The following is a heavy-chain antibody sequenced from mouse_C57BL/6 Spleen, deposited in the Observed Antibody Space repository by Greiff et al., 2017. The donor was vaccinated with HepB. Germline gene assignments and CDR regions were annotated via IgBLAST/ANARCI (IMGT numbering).Heavy chain of an antibody. J-gene: IGHJ3*01. Sequence: EVQRVESGGGLVKPGGSLKLSCAASGFTFSDYGMHWVRQAPEKGLEWVAYISSGSSTIYYADTVKGRFTISRDNAKNTLFLQMTSLRSEDTAMYYCARTLTGPFAYWGQGTLVTVSA. D-gene: IGHD2-13*01. V-gene: IGHV5-17*01. CDR1: GFTFSDYG. CDR3: ARTLTGPFAY. CDR2: ISSGSSTI.